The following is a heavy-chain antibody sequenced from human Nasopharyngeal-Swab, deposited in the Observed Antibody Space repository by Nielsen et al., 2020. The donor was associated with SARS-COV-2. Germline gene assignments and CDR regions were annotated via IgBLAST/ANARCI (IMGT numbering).Heavy chain of an antibody. J-gene: IGHJ4*02. D-gene: IGHD6-13*01. CDR3: AKGQSSAAKNSPFDY. CDR2: ISWNSGSI. CDR1: GFTVSSNY. V-gene: IGHV3-9*01. Sequence: GGSLRLSCAASGFTVSSNYMSWVRQAPGKGLEWVSGISWNSGSIGYAGSVKGRFTISRDNAKNSLYLQMNSLRAEDTALYYCAKGQSSAAKNSPFDYWGQGTLVTVSS.